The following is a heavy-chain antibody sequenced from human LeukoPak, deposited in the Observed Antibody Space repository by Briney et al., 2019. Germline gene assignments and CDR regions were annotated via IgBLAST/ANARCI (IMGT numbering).Heavy chain of an antibody. J-gene: IGHJ4*02. D-gene: IGHD2-21*02. Sequence: GGSLRLSCAASGFIFSSYEMTWARQAPGKGLEWVSYISSSGTTIYYADSVKGRFTISRDNAKNSLYPQMNSLRADDTAVYYCASAIGYCGGDCYSDYWGQGTLVTVSS. CDR2: ISSSGTTI. CDR1: GFIFSSYE. V-gene: IGHV3-48*03. CDR3: ASAIGYCGGDCYSDY.